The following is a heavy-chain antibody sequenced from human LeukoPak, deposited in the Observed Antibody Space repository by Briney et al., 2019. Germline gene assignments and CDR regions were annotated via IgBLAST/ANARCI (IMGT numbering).Heavy chain of an antibody. CDR2: IYLADSYT. V-gene: IGHV5-51*01. D-gene: IGHD1-26*01. CDR1: GYRFTSYW. CDR3: VRRIVGTPGYFDY. Sequence: GESLKISCKGSGYRFTSYWIAWVRQMPGKGLEWMGIIYLADSYTTYSPSFQGQVTISADKSISTAYLQWSSLKASDTAMYYSVRRIVGTPGYFDYWGQGTLVTVSS. J-gene: IGHJ4*02.